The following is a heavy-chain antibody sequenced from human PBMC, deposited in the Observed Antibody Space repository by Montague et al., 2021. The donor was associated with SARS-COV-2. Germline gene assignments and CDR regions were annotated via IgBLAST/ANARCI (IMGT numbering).Heavy chain of an antibody. CDR1: GFPFSSYA. Sequence: SRSLSLSASGFPFSSYAMSWVRQAPGKGLEWVSAISGSGGSAYYADSVKGRFTISRDNSKNTLYLQMNSLRAEDTAVYYCAKDRIVVVVAALFDPWGQGTLVTVSS. J-gene: IGHJ5*02. D-gene: IGHD2-15*01. CDR2: ISGSGGSA. CDR3: AKDRIVVVVAALFDP. V-gene: IGHV3-23*01.